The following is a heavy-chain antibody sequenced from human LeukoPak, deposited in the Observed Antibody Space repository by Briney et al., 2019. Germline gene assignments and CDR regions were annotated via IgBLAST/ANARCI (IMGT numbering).Heavy chain of an antibody. D-gene: IGHD3-10*01. V-gene: IGHV4-4*07. CDR1: GGSISSYY. Sequence: SETLSLTCTVSGGSISSYYWSWIRQPAGKGLEWIGRIYTSGSTNYNPSLKSRVTISVDTSKNQFSLKLSSVTAADTAVYYCARCKARRYYYGSGSPIFDYWGQGTLVTVSS. CDR2: IYTSGST. CDR3: ARCKARRYYYGSGSPIFDY. J-gene: IGHJ4*02.